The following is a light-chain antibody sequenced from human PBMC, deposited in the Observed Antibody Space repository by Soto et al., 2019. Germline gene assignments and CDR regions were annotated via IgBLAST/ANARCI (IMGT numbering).Light chain of an antibody. V-gene: IGKV3-20*01. Sequence: EVVLTQSPGTLSLSRGERATLSCRASQSVSSSYLAWYQQKPGQAPRLLIYGASSRATGIPDRFSGSGSGTDFTLTISRLEPEDFAVYYCQQYGSSITFGQGTRLENK. CDR2: GAS. J-gene: IGKJ5*01. CDR1: QSVSSSY. CDR3: QQYGSSIT.